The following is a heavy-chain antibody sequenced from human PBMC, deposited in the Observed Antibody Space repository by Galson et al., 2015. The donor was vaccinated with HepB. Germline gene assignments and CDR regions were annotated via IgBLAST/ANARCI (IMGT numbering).Heavy chain of an antibody. D-gene: IGHD2-2*01. V-gene: IGHV3-9*01. CDR1: GFTFDDYA. CDR3: AGRLNYCSSTSCPFDY. J-gene: IGHJ4*02. Sequence: SLRLSCAASGFTFDDYAMHWVRQAPGKGLEWVSGISWNSGSIGYADSVKGRFTISRDNAKNSLYLQMNSLRAEDTALYYCAGRLNYCSSTSCPFDYWGQGTLVTVSS. CDR2: ISWNSGSI.